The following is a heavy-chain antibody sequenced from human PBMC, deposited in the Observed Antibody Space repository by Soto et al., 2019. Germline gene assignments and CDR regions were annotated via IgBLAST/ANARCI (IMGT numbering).Heavy chain of an antibody. CDR2: IYWNDDK. CDR1: GFSLSTSGVG. J-gene: IGHJ6*02. Sequence: SGPTLVNPTQTLTLTCTFSGFSLSTSGVGVGWIRQPPGKALEWLALIYWNDDKRYSPSLKSRLTITKDTSKNQVVLTMTNMDPVDTATYYCAPSPGYSYGYYYGMDVWGQGTTVTVSS. CDR3: APSPGYSYGYYYGMDV. D-gene: IGHD5-18*01. V-gene: IGHV2-5*01.